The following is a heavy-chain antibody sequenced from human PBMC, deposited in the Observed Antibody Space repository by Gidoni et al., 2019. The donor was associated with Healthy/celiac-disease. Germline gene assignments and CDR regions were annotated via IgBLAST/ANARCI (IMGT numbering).Heavy chain of an antibody. CDR1: GFTFSSYG. V-gene: IGHV3-33*01. Sequence: QVQLVESGGGVVQPGRSLRLSCAASGFTFSSYGMHWVRQAPGKGLEWVAVIWYDGSNKYYADSVKGRFTISRDNSKNTLYLQMNSLRAEDTAVYYCARDWQKTWWKLGTFDYWGQGTLVTVSS. CDR3: ARDWQKTWWKLGTFDY. J-gene: IGHJ4*02. D-gene: IGHD2-15*01. CDR2: IWYDGSNK.